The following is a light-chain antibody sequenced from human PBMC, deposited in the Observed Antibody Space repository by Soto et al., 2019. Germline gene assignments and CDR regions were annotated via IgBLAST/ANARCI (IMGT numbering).Light chain of an antibody. Sequence: DIQMTQSPSSLSASVGDRVTITCRASQVIAHYLAWYQQKPGNPPKSLIFAASNLQTGVPSKFSDSGSDTDFTLTISNLQPEDSAIYYCQQYKGYPLPVGGGTRVHI. CDR1: QVIAHY. V-gene: IGKV1-16*02. CDR2: AAS. CDR3: QQYKGYPLP. J-gene: IGKJ4*02.